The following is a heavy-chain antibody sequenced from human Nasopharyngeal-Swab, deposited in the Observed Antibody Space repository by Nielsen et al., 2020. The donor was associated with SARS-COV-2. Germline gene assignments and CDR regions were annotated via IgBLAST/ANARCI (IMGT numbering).Heavy chain of an antibody. CDR3: ARVVGYRGPFDY. Sequence: GESLKISCAASGFTFSSYAMHWVRQAPGKGLEWVAVISYDGSNKYYADSVKGRFTISRDNSKNTLYLQMNSLRAEDTAVYYCARVVGYRGPFDYWGQGTLVTVSS. J-gene: IGHJ4*02. CDR1: GFTFSSYA. D-gene: IGHD6-25*01. V-gene: IGHV3-30*04. CDR2: ISYDGSNK.